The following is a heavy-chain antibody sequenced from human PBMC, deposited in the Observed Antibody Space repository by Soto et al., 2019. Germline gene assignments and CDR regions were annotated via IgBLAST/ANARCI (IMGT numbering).Heavy chain of an antibody. J-gene: IGHJ4*02. CDR1: GGSISSSSYY. CDR2: IYYSGST. D-gene: IGHD3-10*01. Sequence: PSETLSLTCTVSGGSISSSSYYWGWIRQPPGKGLEWIGSIYYSGSTYYNPSLKSRVTISVDTSKNQFSLKLSSVAAADTAVYYCARLSGGSGSYYNFDYWGQGTLVTVSS. V-gene: IGHV4-39*01. CDR3: ARLSGGSGSYYNFDY.